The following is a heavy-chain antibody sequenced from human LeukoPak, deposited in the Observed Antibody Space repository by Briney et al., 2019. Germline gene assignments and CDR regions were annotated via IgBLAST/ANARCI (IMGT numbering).Heavy chain of an antibody. CDR2: ISAYNGNT. CDR1: GYTFTSYG. J-gene: IGHJ4*02. CDR3: ARDPDPDIVVVPAGGNFDY. D-gene: IGHD2-2*01. V-gene: IGHV1-18*01. Sequence: ASVKVSCKASGYTFTSYGISWVRQAPGQGLEWMGWISAYNGNTNYAQKLQGRVTVTTDTSTSTAYMELRSPRSDDTAVYYCARDPDPDIVVVPAGGNFDYWGQGTLVTVSS.